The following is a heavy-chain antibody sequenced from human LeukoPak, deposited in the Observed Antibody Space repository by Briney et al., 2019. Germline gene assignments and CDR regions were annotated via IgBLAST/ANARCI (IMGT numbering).Heavy chain of an antibody. CDR2: ISGSGGST. Sequence: GGSLRLSCAASGFTVSSNYMSWVRQAPGKGLEWVSAISGSGGSTYYADSVKGRFTISRDNSKNTLYLQMNSLRAEDTAVYYCAKDRVGLTGIFDYWGQGTLVTVSS. J-gene: IGHJ4*02. CDR3: AKDRVGLTGIFDY. V-gene: IGHV3-23*01. D-gene: IGHD7-27*01. CDR1: GFTVSSNY.